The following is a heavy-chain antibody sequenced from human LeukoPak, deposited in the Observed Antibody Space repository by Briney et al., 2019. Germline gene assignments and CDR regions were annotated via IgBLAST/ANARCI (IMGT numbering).Heavy chain of an antibody. D-gene: IGHD6-13*01. CDR1: GYTFTGYY. CDR3: GRAPRIAAAGQYYYYYYMDV. Sequence: ASVKVSCKASGYTFTGYYMHWVRQAPGQGLEWMGWINPNSGGTNYAQKFQGRVTMTRDTSISTAYMELSRLRSDDTAVYYCGRAPRIAAAGQYYYYYYMDVWGKGTTVTVSS. J-gene: IGHJ6*03. CDR2: INPNSGGT. V-gene: IGHV1-2*02.